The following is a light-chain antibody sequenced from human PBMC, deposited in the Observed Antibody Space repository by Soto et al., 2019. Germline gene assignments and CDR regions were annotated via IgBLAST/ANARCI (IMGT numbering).Light chain of an antibody. J-gene: IGLJ2*01. CDR2: RNT. Sequence: QSVLTQPPSASGTPGQTITISCSGSSSNVGGHAVDWYQQVPGTAPKLLIYRNTQRPSGVPDRFSGSTSGTSASLAISGLQSEDEGDYYCATWDDSLTGVLFGGGTKVTVL. V-gene: IGLV1-44*01. CDR1: SSNVGGHA. CDR3: ATWDDSLTGVL.